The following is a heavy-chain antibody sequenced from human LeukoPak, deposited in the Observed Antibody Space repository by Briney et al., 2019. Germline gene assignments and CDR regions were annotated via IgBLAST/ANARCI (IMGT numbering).Heavy chain of an antibody. Sequence: ASVKVSCKVSGYTLTELSMHWVRQAPGKGLEWMGGFDPEDGETIYAQKFQGRVTMTEDTSTDTAYMELSSLRSEDTAVYYCATVPDDYVWGSYHPRDRHFDYWGLGTLVTVSS. J-gene: IGHJ4*02. CDR1: GYTLTELS. CDR2: FDPEDGET. D-gene: IGHD3-16*02. CDR3: ATVPDDYVWGSYHPRDRHFDY. V-gene: IGHV1-24*01.